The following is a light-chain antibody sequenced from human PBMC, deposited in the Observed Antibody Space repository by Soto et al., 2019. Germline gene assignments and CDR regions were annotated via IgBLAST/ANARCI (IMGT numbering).Light chain of an antibody. CDR3: QQRSNWPPIN. CDR2: DAS. V-gene: IGKV3-11*01. J-gene: IGKJ5*01. CDR1: QSVSSY. Sequence: EIVLTQSPATLSLSPVEIANLSFIASQSVSSYLAWYQQKPGQAPRLLIYDASNRATGIPARFSGSGSGTDFTLTISSLEPEDFAVYYCQQRSNWPPINFGQGTRREI.